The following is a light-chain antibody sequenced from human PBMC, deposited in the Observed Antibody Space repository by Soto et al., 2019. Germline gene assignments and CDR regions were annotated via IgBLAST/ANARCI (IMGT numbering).Light chain of an antibody. J-gene: IGKJ1*01. CDR1: QSVSSN. CDR2: GAS. CDR3: QQYNNWLQRT. V-gene: IGKV3-15*01. Sequence: EIVMTQSPATLSVSPGERATPSCRASQSVSSNLAWYQQKPGQAPRLLIYGASTRATGIPARFSGSGSGTEFTLTISSLQSEDFAVYYCQQYNNWLQRTFGQGTKVEIK.